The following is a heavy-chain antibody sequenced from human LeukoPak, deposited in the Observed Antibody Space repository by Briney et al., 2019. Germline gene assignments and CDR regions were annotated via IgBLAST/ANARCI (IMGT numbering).Heavy chain of an antibody. CDR1: GFTFSSYG. CDR3: AREGDGYNSPGDY. J-gene: IGHJ4*02. CDR2: ISYDGSNR. D-gene: IGHD5-24*01. Sequence: GGSLRLSCAASGFTFSSYGMHWVRQAPGKGLEWVAVISYDGSNRYYADSVKGRFTISRDTSKNTLYLQMNSLRAEDTAVYYCAREGDGYNSPGDYWGQGTLVTVSS. V-gene: IGHV3-30*03.